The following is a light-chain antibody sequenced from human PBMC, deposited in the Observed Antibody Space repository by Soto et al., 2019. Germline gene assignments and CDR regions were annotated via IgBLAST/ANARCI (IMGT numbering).Light chain of an antibody. CDR1: SSDVGGYNY. J-gene: IGLJ3*02. CDR2: DVS. V-gene: IGLV2-14*03. Sequence: QSALTQPASVSGSPGQSITISCTGTSSDVGGYNYVSWYQHHPGKAPKLMIYDVSNRPSGVFNRFSGSKSGNTASLTISGLQAEDEADYYCSSYTSSNTVVFGGGTKVTV. CDR3: SSYTSSNTVV.